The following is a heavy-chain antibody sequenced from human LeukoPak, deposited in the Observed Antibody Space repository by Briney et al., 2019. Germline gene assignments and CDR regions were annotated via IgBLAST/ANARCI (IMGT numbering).Heavy chain of an antibody. D-gene: IGHD3-10*01. J-gene: IGHJ3*02. Sequence: PSETLSLTCTVSGGSISSYYWSWIRQPPGKGLEWIGYIYYSGSTNYNPSLKSRVTISVDTSKNQFSLKLSSVTAADTAVYYCARVTTAWFGLLRIWGQGTMVTVSS. V-gene: IGHV4-59*01. CDR2: IYYSGST. CDR3: ARVTTAWFGLLRI. CDR1: GGSISSYY.